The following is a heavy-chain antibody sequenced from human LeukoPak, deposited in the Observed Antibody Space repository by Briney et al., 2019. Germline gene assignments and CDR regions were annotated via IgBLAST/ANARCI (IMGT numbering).Heavy chain of an antibody. V-gene: IGHV3-33*01. J-gene: IGHJ4*02. Sequence: PGRSLRLSCAASGFTFSSYGMHWVRQAPGKGLEWVAVIWYDGSNKYYADSVKGRFTISRDNSKNTLYLQMNSLRAEDTALYHCARGLNYYDNFDCWGQGTLVTVSS. CDR2: IWYDGSNK. CDR1: GFTFSSYG. D-gene: IGHD3-22*01. CDR3: ARGLNYYDNFDC.